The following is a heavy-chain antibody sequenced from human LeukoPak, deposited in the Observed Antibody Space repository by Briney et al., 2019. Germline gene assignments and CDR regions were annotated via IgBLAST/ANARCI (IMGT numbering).Heavy chain of an antibody. CDR1: GYTFTSYG. D-gene: IGHD3-22*01. CDR2: ISAYNGNT. Sequence: ASVKVSCKASGYTFTSYGISWVRQAPGQGLEWMGWISAYNGNTNYAQKFQGRVTITADESTSTAYMELSSLRSEDTAVYYCASTRQYYYDSSGYVFDYWGQGTLVTVSS. V-gene: IGHV1-18*01. CDR3: ASTRQYYYDSSGYVFDY. J-gene: IGHJ4*02.